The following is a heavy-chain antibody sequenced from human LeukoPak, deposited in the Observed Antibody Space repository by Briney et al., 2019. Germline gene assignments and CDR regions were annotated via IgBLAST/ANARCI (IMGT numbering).Heavy chain of an antibody. J-gene: IGHJ4*02. CDR2: ISYDGSNK. V-gene: IGHV3-30*18. Sequence: GGSLRLSCAASGFTFSSYGMHWVRQAPGKGLEWVAVISYDGSNKYYADSVKGRFTISRDNSKNTLYLQMNSLRAEDTAVYYCAKDGGYLGIDYWGQGTLVTVSS. CDR1: GFTFSSYG. D-gene: IGHD3-16*01. CDR3: AKDGGYLGIDY.